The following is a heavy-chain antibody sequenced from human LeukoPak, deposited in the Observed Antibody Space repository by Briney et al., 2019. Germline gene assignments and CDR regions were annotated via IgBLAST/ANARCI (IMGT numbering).Heavy chain of an antibody. CDR2: IIPIFGTA. CDR1: GGTFSSYA. D-gene: IGHD6-25*01. J-gene: IGHJ5*02. Sequence: SVKVSCKASGGTFSSYAISWVRQAPGQGLEWMGGIIPIFGTANYAQKFQGRVTMTRNTSISTAYMELSSLRSEDTAVYYCARDSSGPVWFDPWGQGTLVTVSS. CDR3: ARDSSGPVWFDP. V-gene: IGHV1-69*05.